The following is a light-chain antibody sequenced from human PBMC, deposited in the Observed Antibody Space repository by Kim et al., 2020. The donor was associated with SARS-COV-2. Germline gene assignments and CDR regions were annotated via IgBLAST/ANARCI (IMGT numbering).Light chain of an antibody. V-gene: IGKV1-33*01. CDR2: AAS. CDR1: QDISYY. J-gene: IGKJ4*01. CDR3: QQYNNLPRT. Sequence: ASVGDRVTITCQASQDISYYLDWYQHKPGKAPKLLIYAASNLETGVPSRFSGTGSGTDFTFTISSLQPEDIATYYCQQYNNLPRTFGGGTKVDIK.